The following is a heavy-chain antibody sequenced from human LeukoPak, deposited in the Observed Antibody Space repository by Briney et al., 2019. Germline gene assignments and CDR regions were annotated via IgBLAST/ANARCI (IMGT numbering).Heavy chain of an antibody. CDR3: ARCPYYYDSSGHLDY. J-gene: IGHJ4*02. CDR2: IYHSGST. V-gene: IGHV4-38-2*02. CDR1: GYPISSGYY. Sequence: KPSETLSLTCTVSGYPISSGYYWGWIRQPPGKGLEWIGSIYHSGSTYYNPSLKSRVTISVDTSKNQFSLKLSSVTAADTAVYYCARCPYYYDSSGHLDYWGQGTLVTVSS. D-gene: IGHD3-22*01.